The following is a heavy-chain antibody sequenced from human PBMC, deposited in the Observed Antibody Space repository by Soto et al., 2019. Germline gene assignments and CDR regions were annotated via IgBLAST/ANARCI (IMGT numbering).Heavy chain of an antibody. CDR1: GFTFKNSA. D-gene: IGHD6-19*01. CDR3: ARNRGSGWLYYFDY. J-gene: IGHJ4*02. V-gene: IGHV3-23*01. Sequence: PGGSLRLSCAASGFTFKNSAMTGSRQTPGKGLEWVSVLSASGNTTYYADSVKGRFTISRDNSKNTLYLQMDSLRAEDTAMYYCARNRGSGWLYYFDYWGQGALVTVSS. CDR2: LSASGNTT.